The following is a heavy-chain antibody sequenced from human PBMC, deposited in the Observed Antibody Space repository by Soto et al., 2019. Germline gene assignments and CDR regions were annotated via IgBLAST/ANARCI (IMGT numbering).Heavy chain of an antibody. CDR1: GGSINSGGYS. V-gene: IGHV4-30-2*05. CDR3: AAEISSAGHY. D-gene: IGHD6-13*01. Sequence: TLSLTCTVSGGSINSGGYSWTWIRQPPGKGLEWIGFIYHTGATYYSPSLKTRVTLFVDTSKNLFSLRLNSVTAADTAIYYCAAEISSAGHYWGQGTLVTVSS. J-gene: IGHJ4*02. CDR2: IYHTGAT.